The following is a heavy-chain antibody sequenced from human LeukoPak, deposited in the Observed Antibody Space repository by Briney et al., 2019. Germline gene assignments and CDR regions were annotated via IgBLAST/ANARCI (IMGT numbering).Heavy chain of an antibody. CDR1: GGTFSSYA. V-gene: IGHV1-69*04. D-gene: IGHD1-26*01. CDR2: IIPILGIA. CDR3: AAGIVGAPGAFDI. J-gene: IGHJ3*02. Sequence: SVKVSCKASGGTFSSYAISWVRQAPGQGLEWMGRIIPILGIANYAQKFQGRVTITTDESTSTAYMELSSLRSEDTAVYYCAAGIVGAPGAFDIWGQGTMVTVSS.